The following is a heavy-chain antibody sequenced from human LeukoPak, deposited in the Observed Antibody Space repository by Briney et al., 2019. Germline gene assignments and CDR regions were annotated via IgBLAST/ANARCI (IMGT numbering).Heavy chain of an antibody. J-gene: IGHJ5*02. Sequence: KPSQTLSLTCTVSGGSISSGGYYWSWIRQHPGKGLEWIGYIYYSGSTYYNPSLKSRATISVDTSKNQFSLKLSSVTAADTAVYYCAGEYGGNSGFDPWGQGTLVTVSS. CDR3: AGEYGGNSGFDP. CDR1: GGSISSGGYY. D-gene: IGHD4-23*01. V-gene: IGHV4-31*03. CDR2: IYYSGST.